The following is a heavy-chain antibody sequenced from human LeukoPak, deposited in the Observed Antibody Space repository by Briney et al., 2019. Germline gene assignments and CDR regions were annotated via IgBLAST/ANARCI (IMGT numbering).Heavy chain of an antibody. CDR1: GFTFSSYA. CDR2: ISSNGGST. Sequence: GGSLRLSCAASGFTFSSYAMHWVRQAPGKGLEYVSAISSNGGSTYYANSVKGRFTISRDNSKNTLYLQMNRLRVEDTAVYYCAQDRGYKYDAQSYWGQGTLVTVSS. V-gene: IGHV3-64*01. D-gene: IGHD5-18*01. J-gene: IGHJ4*02. CDR3: AQDRGYKYDAQSY.